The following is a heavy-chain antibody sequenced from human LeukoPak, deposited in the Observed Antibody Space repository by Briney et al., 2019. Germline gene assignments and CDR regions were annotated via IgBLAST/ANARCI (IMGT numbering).Heavy chain of an antibody. J-gene: IGHJ4*02. CDR2: INAGNGNT. Sequence: ASVKVSCQASGYTFTSYAMHWVRQAPGQRLEWMGWINAGNGNTKYSQKFQGRVTITRDTSASTAYMELSSLRSEDTAVYYCARADIVVVPAPGDYWGQGTLVTVSS. CDR3: ARADIVVVPAPGDY. CDR1: GYTFTSYA. V-gene: IGHV1-3*01. D-gene: IGHD2-2*01.